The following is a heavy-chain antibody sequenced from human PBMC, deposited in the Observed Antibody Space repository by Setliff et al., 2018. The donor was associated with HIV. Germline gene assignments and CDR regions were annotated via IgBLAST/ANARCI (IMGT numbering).Heavy chain of an antibody. CDR1: GFTFSSYA. D-gene: IGHD3-16*01. CDR2: VSGSGAAT. Sequence: GSLRLSCTVSGFTFSSYAMTWVRQAPGKGLEWISTVSGSGAATYYADSVKGRFTISRDSSRNTLYLQTNSLRAEDTAVYYCAKSRDLGVIIHYFDYWGQGTLVTVSS. J-gene: IGHJ4*02. CDR3: AKSRDLGVIIHYFDY. V-gene: IGHV3-23*01.